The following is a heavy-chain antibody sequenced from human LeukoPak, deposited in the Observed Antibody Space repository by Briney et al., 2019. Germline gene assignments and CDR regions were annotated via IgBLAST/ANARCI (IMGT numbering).Heavy chain of an antibody. CDR1: GFTFSSYG. Sequence: PGRSLRLSCAASGFTFSSYGMHWVRQAPGKGLEWVAVISYDGSNKYYADSVKGRFTISRDNSKNTLYLQMNSLGAEDTAVYYCAKDRYSSLDYWGQGTLVTVSS. CDR2: ISYDGSNK. CDR3: AKDRYSSLDY. V-gene: IGHV3-30*18. D-gene: IGHD6-19*01. J-gene: IGHJ4*02.